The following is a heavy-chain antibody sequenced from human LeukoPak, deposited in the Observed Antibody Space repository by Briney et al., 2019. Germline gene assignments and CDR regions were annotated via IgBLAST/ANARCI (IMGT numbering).Heavy chain of an antibody. D-gene: IGHD3-22*01. CDR1: GFTFSSHA. CDR2: IRGSGGNT. J-gene: IGHJ4*02. Sequence: GGSLRLSCAASGFTFSSHAMTWVRQASGRGLEWVSSIRGSGGNTYYADSVKGRFTISRDNFQNTLYLQMNSLRAEDTAVYYCAKDYYDSSIFSAPHLFACWGQGTLVTVSS. V-gene: IGHV3-23*01. CDR3: AKDYYDSSIFSAPHLFAC.